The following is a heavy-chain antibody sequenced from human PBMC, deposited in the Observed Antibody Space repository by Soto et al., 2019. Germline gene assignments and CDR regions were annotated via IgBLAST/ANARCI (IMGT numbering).Heavy chain of an antibody. J-gene: IGHJ3*02. CDR1: GFTFSSYA. V-gene: IGHV3-23*01. D-gene: IGHD6-6*01. Sequence: GGSLRLSCAASGFTFSSYAMSWVRQAPGKVLEWVSAISGSGGSTYYADSVKGRFTISRDNSKNTLYLQMNSLRAEDTAVYYCAKIPIVEYSSSMGAFDIWGQGTMVTVSS. CDR3: AKIPIVEYSSSMGAFDI. CDR2: ISGSGGST.